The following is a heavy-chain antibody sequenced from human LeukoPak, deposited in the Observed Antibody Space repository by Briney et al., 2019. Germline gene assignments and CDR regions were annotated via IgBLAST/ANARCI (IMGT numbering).Heavy chain of an antibody. V-gene: IGHV1-2*02. J-gene: IGHJ4*02. CDR2: INPNSGGT. CDR1: GYTFTGYY. Sequence: ASVTVSCKASGYTFTGYYMHWVRQAPGQGLEWMGWINPNSGGTNHAQKFQGRVTMTRDTSISTAYMELSRVRSDDTAVYYCARDLMGFWSGYYNWGQGTLVTVSS. D-gene: IGHD3-3*01. CDR3: ARDLMGFWSGYYN.